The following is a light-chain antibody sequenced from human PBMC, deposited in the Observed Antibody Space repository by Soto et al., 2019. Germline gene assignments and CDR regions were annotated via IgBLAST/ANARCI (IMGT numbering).Light chain of an antibody. CDR1: SSNIGNNY. Sequence: QSVLTQPPSVSAAPGQKVTISCSGSSSNIGNNYVSWYQQLPGTAPKLLICENNKRPSGIPDRFSGSKSGTSATLGITGLQTGDEADYYCGTWDSSLSAVVFGGGTQLTVL. J-gene: IGLJ2*01. V-gene: IGLV1-51*02. CDR2: ENN. CDR3: GTWDSSLSAVV.